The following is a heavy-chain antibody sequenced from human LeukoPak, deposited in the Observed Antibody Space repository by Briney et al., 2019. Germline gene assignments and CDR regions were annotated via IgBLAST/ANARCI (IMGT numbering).Heavy chain of an antibody. Sequence: GGSLRLSCAASGFTFNSYSMNWVRQAPGKGLEWVSSISSSSGFIYYADSVKARITISRDDATNSLYLQMNSLRAEDTAVYYCARGRAPAGYYYYMDVWGKGTTVTVPS. D-gene: IGHD6-13*01. J-gene: IGHJ6*03. CDR2: ISSSSGFI. V-gene: IGHV3-21*01. CDR1: GFTFNSYS. CDR3: ARGRAPAGYYYYMDV.